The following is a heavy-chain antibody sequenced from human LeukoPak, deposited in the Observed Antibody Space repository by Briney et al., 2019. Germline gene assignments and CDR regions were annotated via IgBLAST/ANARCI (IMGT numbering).Heavy chain of an antibody. CDR1: GYTFTGYY. D-gene: IGHD6-13*01. J-gene: IGHJ5*02. CDR2: INPNSGGT. CDR3: AREEIAAAEVYNWFDP. V-gene: IGHV1-2*02. Sequence: ASVKVSCKASGYTFTGYYMHWVRQAHGQGLEWMGWINPNSGGTNYAQKFQGRVTMTRDTSISTAYMELSRLRSDDTAVYYCAREEIAAAEVYNWFDPWGQGTLVTVSS.